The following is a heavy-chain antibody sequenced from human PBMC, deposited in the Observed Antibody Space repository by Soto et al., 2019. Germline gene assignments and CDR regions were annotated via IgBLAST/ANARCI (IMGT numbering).Heavy chain of an antibody. CDR1: GYTFTSYA. CDR3: ARGSGGDDFDD. CDR2: INAGNGHT. D-gene: IGHD5-12*01. Sequence: QVQLVQSGAEEKKPGASVKVSCKASGYTFTSYAMPWVRQAPGQRLEWMGWINAGNGHTKYSQKFQGRVTITRDTSASTAYMELSSLRSEDTAVYYCARGSGGDDFDDWGQGTLVTVSS. J-gene: IGHJ4*02. V-gene: IGHV1-3*05.